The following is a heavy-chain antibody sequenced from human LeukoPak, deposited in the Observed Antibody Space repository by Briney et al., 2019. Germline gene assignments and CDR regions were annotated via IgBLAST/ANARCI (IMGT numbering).Heavy chain of an antibody. V-gene: IGHV1-46*01. CDR3: AREGVAGTGLDY. Sequence: GASVKVSCKASGYTFTGYYMHWVRQPPGQGLEWMGIINPSGGTSYAQKLQGRITMTRDTSTSTLYMELSSLRSEDRAVYYCAREGVAGTGLDYWGQGTLVTVSS. CDR2: INPSGGT. D-gene: IGHD6-13*01. J-gene: IGHJ4*02. CDR1: GYTFTGYY.